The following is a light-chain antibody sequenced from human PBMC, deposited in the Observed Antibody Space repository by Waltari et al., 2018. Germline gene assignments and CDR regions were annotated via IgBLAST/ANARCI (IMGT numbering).Light chain of an antibody. Sequence: QSIHTEPPSVSGTPGQSGNISCSGSNSHIGGYYDNWYQPLPGTAPKLLIYNDNQGPSGVPDRFSASKSGTSATLAITGLQSEDEADYYCAVWDDSLGGVFGGGTKLTVL. CDR1: NSHIGGYY. V-gene: IGLV1-44*01. CDR2: NDN. J-gene: IGLJ3*02. CDR3: AVWDDSLGGV.